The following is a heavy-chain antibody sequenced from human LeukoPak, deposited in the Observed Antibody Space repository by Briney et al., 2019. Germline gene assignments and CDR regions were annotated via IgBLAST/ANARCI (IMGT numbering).Heavy chain of an antibody. Sequence: ASVNVSCKVSGYIFTGYYMHRVRQAPGQGLECMGWINPNSGDTNYAQKFQGRVTMTRDTSISTAYMELSRLRSDDTAVYYCARVRYRLAETYIDYWGQGTLVTVSS. J-gene: IGHJ4*02. V-gene: IGHV1-2*02. CDR3: ARVRYRLAETYIDY. D-gene: IGHD3-16*01. CDR1: GYIFTGYY. CDR2: INPNSGDT.